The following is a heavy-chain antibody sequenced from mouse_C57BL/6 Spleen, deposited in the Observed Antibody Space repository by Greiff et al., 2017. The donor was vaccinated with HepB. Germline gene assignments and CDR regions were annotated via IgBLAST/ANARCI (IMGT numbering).Heavy chain of an antibody. CDR2: IYPRSGNT. J-gene: IGHJ4*01. Sequence: QVQLQQSGAELARPGASVKLSCKASGYTFTSYGISWVKQRTGQGLEWIGEIYPRSGNTYYNEKFKGKATLTADKSSSTAYMELRSLTSEDSAVYLCAREVTTVVARAMDYWGQGTSVTVSS. V-gene: IGHV1-81*01. D-gene: IGHD1-1*01. CDR3: AREVTTVVARAMDY. CDR1: GYTFTSYG.